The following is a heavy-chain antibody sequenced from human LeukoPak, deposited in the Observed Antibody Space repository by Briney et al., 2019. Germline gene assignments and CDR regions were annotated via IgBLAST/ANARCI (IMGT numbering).Heavy chain of an antibody. J-gene: IGHJ4*02. Sequence: SVKVSCKVSGFTFTSSAAQWVRQARGQRLEWTGWIVLGSGNTNYAQKFQERLTITRDMSTTTAYMELSSLTSEDTAVYFCAVDQGRPAGDAFDYWGQGTLVTVSS. CDR1: GFTFTSSA. CDR2: IVLGSGNT. V-gene: IGHV1-58*01. D-gene: IGHD2-2*01. CDR3: AVDQGRPAGDAFDY.